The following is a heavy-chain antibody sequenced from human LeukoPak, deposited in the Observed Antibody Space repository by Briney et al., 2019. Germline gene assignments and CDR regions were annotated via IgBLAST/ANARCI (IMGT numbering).Heavy chain of an antibody. CDR2: INHTGST. V-gene: IGHV4-34*01. D-gene: IGHD6-13*01. J-gene: IGHJ4*02. Sequence: SGTLSLTCAVYGGSFSGYYWSWIRQPPGEGLEWIGEINHTGSTNYNPSLKSRVTISVDTSNNQFSLKLTSVTAADTAVYFCARIRSRKWGFDYWGQGTLVTVSS. CDR3: ARIRSRKWGFDY. CDR1: GGSFSGYY.